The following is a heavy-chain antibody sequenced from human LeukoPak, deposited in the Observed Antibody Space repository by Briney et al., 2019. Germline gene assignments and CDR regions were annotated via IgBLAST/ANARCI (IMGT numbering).Heavy chain of an antibody. CDR3: AKLFASGTYNNFFHY. CDR1: GFTFSSYE. V-gene: IGHV3-23*01. CDR2: ITATSSST. Sequence: PGGSLRLSCAASGFTFSSYEMNWVRQAPGKGLEWVSAITATSSSTHDADSVQGRFTISRDNSKNTLYLQMNSLRPEDTAIYYCAKLFASGTYNNFFHYWGQGTLVTVSS. J-gene: IGHJ4*02. D-gene: IGHD3-10*01.